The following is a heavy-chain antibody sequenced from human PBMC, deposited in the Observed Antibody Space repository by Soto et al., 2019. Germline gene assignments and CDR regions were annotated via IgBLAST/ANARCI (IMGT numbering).Heavy chain of an antibody. Sequence: SETLSLTCTVSGGSISSYYWSWIRQPPGKGLEWIGYIYYSGSTNYNPSLKSRVTISVDTSKNQFSLKLSSVTAADTAVYYCAREARGYSYGSAIPLEKDAFDIWGQGTMVTVSS. V-gene: IGHV4-59*01. CDR2: IYYSGST. CDR3: AREARGYSYGSAIPLEKDAFDI. J-gene: IGHJ3*02. D-gene: IGHD5-18*01. CDR1: GGSISSYY.